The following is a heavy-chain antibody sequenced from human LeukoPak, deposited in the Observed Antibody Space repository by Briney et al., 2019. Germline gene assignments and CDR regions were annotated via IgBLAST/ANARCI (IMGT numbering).Heavy chain of an antibody. D-gene: IGHD3-22*01. V-gene: IGHV3-30-3*01. CDR1: GFTVSSNY. Sequence: GGSLRLSCAASGFTVSSNYMSWVRQTPGKGLEWVAVISYDGSNKYYADSVKGRFTISRDNSKNTLYLQMNSLRAEDTAVYYCARMTYYYDSSGYPTGSAFDIWGQGTMVTVSS. CDR3: ARMTYYYDSSGYPTGSAFDI. J-gene: IGHJ3*02. CDR2: ISYDGSNK.